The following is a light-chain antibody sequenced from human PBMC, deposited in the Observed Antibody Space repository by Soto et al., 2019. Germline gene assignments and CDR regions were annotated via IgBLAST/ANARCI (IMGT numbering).Light chain of an antibody. J-gene: IGKJ1*01. CDR2: WAS. CDR3: QQYYSTPWT. V-gene: IGKV4-1*01. CDR1: QNILYSSNNRNY. Sequence: DIVMTQSPDSLAVSLGERATINCKSSQNILYSSNNRNYLAWYQQKSGQSPKLLIYWASTREPGVPDRFSGSGSGTEFTLTISSLQAEDVAVYYCQQYYSTPWTFGQGTKVEIK.